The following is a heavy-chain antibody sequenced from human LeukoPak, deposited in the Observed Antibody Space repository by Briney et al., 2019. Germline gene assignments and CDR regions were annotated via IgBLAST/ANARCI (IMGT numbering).Heavy chain of an antibody. Sequence: ASVKVSCKASGGTXSSYAISWVRQAPGQGLEWMGGIIPIFGTANYAQKFQGRVTITADESTSTAYMELSSLRSEDTAVYYCARVRNDYGDSHYYFDYWGQGILVTVSS. J-gene: IGHJ4*02. CDR1: GGTXSSYA. CDR2: IIPIFGTA. V-gene: IGHV1-69*13. D-gene: IGHD4-17*01. CDR3: ARVRNDYGDSHYYFDY.